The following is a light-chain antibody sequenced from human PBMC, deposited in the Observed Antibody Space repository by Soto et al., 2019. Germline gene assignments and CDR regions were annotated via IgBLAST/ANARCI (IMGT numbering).Light chain of an antibody. CDR2: AAS. V-gene: IGKV1-12*01. J-gene: IGKJ2*01. CDR1: QGIARF. Sequence: DIQMTQSPSSVSASVGDRVTFSCRASQGIARFLAWYHQKSGQAPKFLIFAASTLQREVPSRFSPSGSGTDFTLTINSLRPEDFGTYYCQQLNSFPYTFGQGTKL. CDR3: QQLNSFPYT.